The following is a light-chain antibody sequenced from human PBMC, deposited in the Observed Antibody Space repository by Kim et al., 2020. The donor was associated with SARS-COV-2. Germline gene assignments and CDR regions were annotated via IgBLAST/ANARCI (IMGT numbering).Light chain of an antibody. J-gene: IGLJ3*02. V-gene: IGLV4-69*02. CDR2: LNSDGSH. CDR3: QTWVSGIR. CDR1: SGHSSYA. Sequence: QLVLTQSPSASAPLGASVKLTCTLSSGHSSYAIAWHQQQPEKGPRFLMKLNSDGSHSKGDGIPDRFSGSSSGAERYLTISSLQSEDEADYYCQTWVSGIRFGGGTKLTVL.